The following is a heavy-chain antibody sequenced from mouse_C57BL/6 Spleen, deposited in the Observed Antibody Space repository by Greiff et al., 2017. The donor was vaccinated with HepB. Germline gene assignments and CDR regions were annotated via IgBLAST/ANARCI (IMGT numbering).Heavy chain of an antibody. CDR3: ARVKTEGFDY. V-gene: IGHV1-82*01. J-gene: IGHJ2*01. CDR2: IYPGDGDT. D-gene: IGHD2-13*01. Sequence: VQLQQSGPELVKPGASVKISCKASGYAFSSSWMNWVKQRPGKGLEWIGRIYPGDGDTNYNGKFKGKATLTADKSSSTAYMQLSSLTSEDSAVYFCARVKTEGFDYWGQGTTLTVSS. CDR1: GYAFSSSW.